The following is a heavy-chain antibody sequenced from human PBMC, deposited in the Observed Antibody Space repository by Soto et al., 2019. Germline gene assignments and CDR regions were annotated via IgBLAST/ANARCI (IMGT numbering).Heavy chain of an antibody. J-gene: IGHJ4*02. V-gene: IGHV1-46*03. CDR2: INPSGGST. CDR3: AREEQGSCSSTSCYQLFDY. Sequence: QVQLVQSGAEVKKPGASVKVSCKASGYSFTSYYMHWVRQAPGQGLEWMGIINPSGGSTSYAQKFQGRVTMTRDTSTSTVYMELSSLRSEYTAVYYCAREEQGSCSSTSCYQLFDYWGQGTLVTLSS. D-gene: IGHD2-2*01. CDR1: GYSFTSYY.